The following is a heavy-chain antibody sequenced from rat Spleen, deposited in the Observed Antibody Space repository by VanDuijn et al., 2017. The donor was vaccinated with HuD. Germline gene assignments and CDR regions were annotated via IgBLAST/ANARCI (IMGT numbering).Heavy chain of an antibody. Sequence: EVQLVESDGGLVQPGRSLKLSCAASGLTFSDYFMAWVRQAPTKGLEWVATISYDGSTTYYRDSVKGRFTISRDNTKSTLYLQMDSLRSEDTATYFCARGPIAAIGYFDYWGRGVVVTVSS. CDR2: ISYDGSTT. D-gene: IGHD1-2*01. V-gene: IGHV5-29*01. CDR1: GLTFSDYF. CDR3: ARGPIAAIGYFDY. J-gene: IGHJ2*01.